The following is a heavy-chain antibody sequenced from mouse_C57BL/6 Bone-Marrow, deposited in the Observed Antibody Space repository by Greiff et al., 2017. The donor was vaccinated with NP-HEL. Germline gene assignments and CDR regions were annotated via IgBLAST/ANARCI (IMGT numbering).Heavy chain of an antibody. Sequence: VQLQQSGAELARPGASVKLSCKASGYTFTSYGISWVKQRTGQGLEWIGEIYPRSGNTYYNEKFKGKATLTADKSSSTAYMELRSLTSEDSAVYCCARSWDYGSSYGYFDVWGTGTTVTVSS. D-gene: IGHD1-1*01. CDR1: GYTFTSYG. CDR3: ARSWDYGSSYGYFDV. CDR2: IYPRSGNT. J-gene: IGHJ1*03. V-gene: IGHV1-81*01.